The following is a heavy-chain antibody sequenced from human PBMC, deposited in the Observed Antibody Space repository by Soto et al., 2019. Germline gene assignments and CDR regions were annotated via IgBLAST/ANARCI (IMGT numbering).Heavy chain of an antibody. J-gene: IGHJ4*02. CDR3: AREYYDFWSGYRSLDY. CDR1: GFTFSDHY. CDR2: TRNKANSYTT. V-gene: IGHV3-72*01. D-gene: IGHD3-3*01. Sequence: GGSLRLSCAASGFTFSDHYMDWVRQAPGKGLEWVGRTRNKANSYTTEYAASVKGRFTISRDDSKNSLYLQMNSLKTEDTAVYYCAREYYDFWSGYRSLDYWGQGTLVTVSS.